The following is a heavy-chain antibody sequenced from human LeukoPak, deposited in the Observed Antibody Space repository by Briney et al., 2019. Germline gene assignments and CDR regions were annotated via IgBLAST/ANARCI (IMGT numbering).Heavy chain of an antibody. Sequence: SETLSLTCTVSGDSINNNNYYWVWIRQPPGKGLEWIGSLYHPDSTYYNPSLKSRVTMSVDTSRNQFSLRLSFVTAADTAVHYCARQYDSYFYYYLDLWGTGTTVTVSS. CDR2: LYHPDST. J-gene: IGHJ6*03. CDR3: ARQYDSYFYYYLDL. V-gene: IGHV4-39*01. CDR1: GDSINNNNYY.